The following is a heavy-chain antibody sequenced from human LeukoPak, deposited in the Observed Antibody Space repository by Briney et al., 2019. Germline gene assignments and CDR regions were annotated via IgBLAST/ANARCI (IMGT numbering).Heavy chain of an antibody. V-gene: IGHV3-7*01. CDR1: GFTFSSYW. D-gene: IGHD3-16*01. CDR3: ARDGGIIRFGGQDV. J-gene: IGHJ6*02. CDR2: MNRDGSEK. Sequence: GGSLRLFCAASGFTFSSYWMRWVRQAPGKGLEGVADMNRDGSEKNYVDSIKGRFTISRDNAANSLYLQMNSLRVEDTAVYYCARDGGIIRFGGQDVWGQGTTVIVS.